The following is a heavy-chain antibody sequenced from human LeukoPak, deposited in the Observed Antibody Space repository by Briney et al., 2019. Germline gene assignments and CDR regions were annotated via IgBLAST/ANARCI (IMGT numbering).Heavy chain of an antibody. V-gene: IGHV4-34*01. CDR1: GGSFSGYY. D-gene: IGHD3-22*01. Sequence: PSETLSLTCAVYGGSFSGYYWSWIRQPPGKGLEWIGEINHGGSTNYNPSLKSRVTISVDTSKNQFSLKLSSVTAADTAVYYCARARLLYYYDSSGYYYSWGFDYWGQGTLVTVSS. J-gene: IGHJ4*02. CDR3: ARARLLYYYDSSGYYYSWGFDY. CDR2: INHGGST.